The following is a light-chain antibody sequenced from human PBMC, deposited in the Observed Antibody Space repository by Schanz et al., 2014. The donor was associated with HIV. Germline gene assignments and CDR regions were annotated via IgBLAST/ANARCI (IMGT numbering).Light chain of an antibody. CDR2: GNN. J-gene: IGLJ3*02. CDR3: GSFTTSSTWV. V-gene: IGLV1-40*01. CDR1: SSNLGAGYE. Sequence: QSVLTQPPSVSGAPGQRVTISCTGSSSNLGAGYEVHWYRQLPGTAPKLLIYGNNNRPSGVPDRFSGSKSGSSASLAISGLQADDEADYYCGSFTTSSTWVFGGGTKLTVL.